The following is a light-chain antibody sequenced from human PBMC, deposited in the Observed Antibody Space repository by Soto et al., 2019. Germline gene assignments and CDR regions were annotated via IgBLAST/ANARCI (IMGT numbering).Light chain of an antibody. CDR1: QSVISY. J-gene: IGKJ4*01. Sequence: EIVLTQSPATLSLSPGERATLSCRASQSVISYLAWYQQKPGQAPRLLIYDASNRATGIPGRFSGGGSGTDFTLTISSLEPEEFAVYYCQQRSNWPLTFGGGTKVEIK. CDR3: QQRSNWPLT. V-gene: IGKV3-11*01. CDR2: DAS.